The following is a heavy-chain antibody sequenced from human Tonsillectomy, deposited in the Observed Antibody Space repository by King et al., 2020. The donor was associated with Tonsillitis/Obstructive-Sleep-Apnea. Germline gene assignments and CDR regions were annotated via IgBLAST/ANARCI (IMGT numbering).Heavy chain of an antibody. V-gene: IGHV4-39*01. CDR3: ATRLAVAGTPNFDY. J-gene: IGHJ4*02. D-gene: IGHD6-19*01. CDR2: IYYSGST. CDR1: GGSLSSSSYY. Sequence: QLQESGPGLVKPSETLSLTCTVSGGSLSSSSYYWGWIRQPPGKGLEWIGSIYYSGSTYYNPSLKSRVTISVDTSKNQFSLKLSSVTAADTAVYYCATRLAVAGTPNFDYWGQGTLVTVSS.